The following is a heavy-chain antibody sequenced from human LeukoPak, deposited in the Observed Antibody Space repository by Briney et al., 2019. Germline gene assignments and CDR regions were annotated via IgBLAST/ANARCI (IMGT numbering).Heavy chain of an antibody. CDR1: GFTFSSYG. V-gene: IGHV3-15*01. D-gene: IGHD2-2*03. CDR2: IKSKTDGGTT. CDR3: TTAFGYCSSASCSEWFDY. Sequence: PGGSLRLSCAASGFTFSSYGMHWVRQAPGKGLEWVGRIKSKTDGGTTDYAAPVKGRFTISRDDSKNTLYLQMNSLKTEDTAVYYCTTAFGYCSSASCSEWFDYWRQGTLVTVST. J-gene: IGHJ4*02.